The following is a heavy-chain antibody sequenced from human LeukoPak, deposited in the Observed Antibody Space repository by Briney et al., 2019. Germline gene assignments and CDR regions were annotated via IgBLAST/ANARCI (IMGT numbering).Heavy chain of an antibody. CDR2: IYYSGST. Sequence: SETLSLTCTVSGGSISSSSYYWGWIRQPPGKGLEWIGSIYYSGSTYYNPSLKSRVTISVDTSKNQFSLELSSVTAADTAVYYCARDGEYYFDYWGQGTLVTVSS. CDR1: GGSISSSSYY. D-gene: IGHD3-10*01. CDR3: ARDGEYYFDY. V-gene: IGHV4-39*07. J-gene: IGHJ4*02.